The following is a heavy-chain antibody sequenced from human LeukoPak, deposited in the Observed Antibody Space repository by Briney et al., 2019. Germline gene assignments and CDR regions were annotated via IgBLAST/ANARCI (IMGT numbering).Heavy chain of an antibody. CDR3: ARGYCSNTSCAGHNWFDP. D-gene: IGHD2-2*01. V-gene: IGHV1-8*03. CDR2: MNPNSGNT. Sequence: ASVKVSCKASGYTFTSYDINWVRQATGQGLEWVGWMNPNSGNTGYAQKFQGRVTITRNTSISTAYMALSSLTSEDTAVYYCARGYCSNTSCAGHNWFDPWGQGTLVTVSS. J-gene: IGHJ5*02. CDR1: GYTFTSYD.